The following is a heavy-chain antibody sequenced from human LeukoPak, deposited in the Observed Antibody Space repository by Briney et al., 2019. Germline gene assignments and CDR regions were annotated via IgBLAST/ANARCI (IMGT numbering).Heavy chain of an antibody. CDR1: GFTFSSYG. J-gene: IGHJ4*02. Sequence: GGSLRLSCAASGFTFSSYGMSWVRQAPGKGLEWVSAISGSGGSTYYADSVKGRFTISRDNSKNTLYLQMNSLRAEDTAVYYCAKVGTVVPAARFDYWGQGTLVTVSS. V-gene: IGHV3-23*01. CDR3: AKVGTVVPAARFDY. D-gene: IGHD2-2*01. CDR2: ISGSGGST.